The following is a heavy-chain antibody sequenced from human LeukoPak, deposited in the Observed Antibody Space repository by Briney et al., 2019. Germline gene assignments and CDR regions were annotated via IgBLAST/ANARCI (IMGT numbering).Heavy chain of an antibody. D-gene: IGHD6-6*01. Sequence: SQTLSLTCAISGDSVSSNSASWSWIRQSPSRGREWLGRAYYRSKWSNDYAGSVRSRITINPDTTKNQFSLLLNSVTPEDTAIYYCARGRGDLAARAFDIWGQGTMVTVSS. CDR3: ARGRGDLAARAFDI. V-gene: IGHV6-1*01. J-gene: IGHJ3*02. CDR1: GDSVSSNSAS. CDR2: AYYRSKWSN.